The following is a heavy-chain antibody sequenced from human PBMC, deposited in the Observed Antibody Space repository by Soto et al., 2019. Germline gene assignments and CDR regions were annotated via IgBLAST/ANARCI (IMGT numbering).Heavy chain of an antibody. V-gene: IGHV3-23*01. CDR1: GFTFSSYA. CDR3: AKDDPDDGVVVVAATDY. J-gene: IGHJ4*02. Sequence: PGGSLRLSCAASGFTFSSYAMSWVRQAPGKGLEWVSAISGSGGSTYYADSVKGRFTISRDNSKNTLYLQMNSLRAEDTAVYYCAKDDPDDGVVVVAATDYWGQGTLVTVSS. CDR2: ISGSGGST. D-gene: IGHD2-15*01.